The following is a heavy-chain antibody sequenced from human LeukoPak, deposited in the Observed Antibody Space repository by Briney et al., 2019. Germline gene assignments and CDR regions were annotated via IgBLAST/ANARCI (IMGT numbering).Heavy chain of an antibody. D-gene: IGHD1-26*01. Sequence: GGSLRLSCAASGFTFSSYAMSWVRQAPGKGLEWVSSISSSSSYIYYADPVKGRFTISRDNAKNSLYLQMNSLRAEDTAVYYCARVGASKIDYWGQGTLVTVSS. V-gene: IGHV3-21*01. CDR3: ARVGASKIDY. J-gene: IGHJ4*02. CDR2: ISSSSSYI. CDR1: GFTFSSYA.